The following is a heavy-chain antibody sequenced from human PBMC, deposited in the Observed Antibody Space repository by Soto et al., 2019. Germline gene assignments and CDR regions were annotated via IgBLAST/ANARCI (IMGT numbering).Heavy chain of an antibody. CDR1: GGSISSGGYY. J-gene: IGHJ4*02. CDR3: ARVGASWLHPFDS. V-gene: IGHV4-31*03. D-gene: IGHD5-12*01. Sequence: SETLSLTCTVSGGSISSGGYYWSWFRQHPGKGLEWIGYIYYSGSTYYNPSLKSRVTISVDTSKNQFSLKLSSVTAADTAVYYCARVGASWLHPFDSWGQGTLVTVPS. CDR2: IYYSGST.